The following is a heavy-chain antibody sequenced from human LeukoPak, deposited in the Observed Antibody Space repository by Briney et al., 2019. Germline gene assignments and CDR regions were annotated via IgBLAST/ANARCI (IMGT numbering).Heavy chain of an antibody. CDR1: GFIVSSKY. Sequence: PGGSLRLSCAASGFIVSSKYMSWVRQAPGKGLEWVSVIYSGGSTHYADSVKGRFTISRDNSKNMLYLQMKSLRAEDTAVYYCAGGPKQQLLWGRASNGFDPWGQGTLVTVSS. D-gene: IGHD2-2*01. CDR3: AGGPKQQLLWGRASNGFDP. J-gene: IGHJ5*02. V-gene: IGHV3-66*01. CDR2: IYSGGST.